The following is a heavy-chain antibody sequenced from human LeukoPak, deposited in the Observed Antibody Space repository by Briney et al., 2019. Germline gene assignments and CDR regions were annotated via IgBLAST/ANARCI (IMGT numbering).Heavy chain of an antibody. CDR3: ASSFKRGSAGTLIDL. J-gene: IGHJ5*02. CDR1: GYSFTSHD. Sequence: ASVKLSCTASGYSFTSHDINWVRQATGQRREWMGWMNPNSGNTGYAQKFKDRVTMSRTTSISTAYLELSSLGSEDTAMYYCASSFKRGSAGTLIDLWGQGTLVTVSS. D-gene: IGHD6-13*01. V-gene: IGHV1-8*01. CDR2: MNPNSGNT.